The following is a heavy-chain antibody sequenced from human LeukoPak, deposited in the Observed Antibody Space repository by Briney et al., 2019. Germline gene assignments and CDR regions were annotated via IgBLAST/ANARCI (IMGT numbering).Heavy chain of an antibody. CDR1: GFTLSSYW. CDR2: IKQDGSEK. CDR3: ARASPPLYDFWSGYDY. J-gene: IGHJ4*02. D-gene: IGHD3-3*01. Sequence: GGSLRLSCAASGFTLSSYWMSWVRQAPGKGLEWVANIKQDGSEKYYVDSVKGRFTISRDNAKNSLYLQMNSLRAEDTAVYYCARASPPLYDFWSGYDYWGQGTLVTVSS. V-gene: IGHV3-7*01.